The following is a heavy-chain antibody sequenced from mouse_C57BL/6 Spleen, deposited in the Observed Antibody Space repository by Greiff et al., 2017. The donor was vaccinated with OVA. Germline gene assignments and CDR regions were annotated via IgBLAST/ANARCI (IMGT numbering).Heavy chain of an antibody. J-gene: IGHJ4*01. CDR3: ARRGLRRAMDY. CDR2: IYPGSGST. CDR1: GYTFTSYW. Sequence: VQLQQSGAELVKPGASVKMSCKASGYTFTSYWITWVKQRPGQGLEWIGDIYPGSGSTNYNEKFKSKATLTVDTSSSTAYMQLSSLTSEDSAVYYCARRGLRRAMDYWGQGTSVTVSS. V-gene: IGHV1-55*01. D-gene: IGHD2-4*01.